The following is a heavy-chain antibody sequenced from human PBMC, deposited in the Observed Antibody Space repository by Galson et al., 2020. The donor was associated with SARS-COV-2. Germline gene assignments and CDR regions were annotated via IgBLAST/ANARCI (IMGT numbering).Heavy chain of an antibody. Sequence: GESLKISCAASGFTFSSYAMSWVRQPPGKGLEWVSRISGNDGSTYYADSVKGRFTISRDNSKNTLYLQMNSLRVEDTAVYYCAKMRSGIAVAGTNYWGQGTLVTVSS. J-gene: IGHJ4*02. CDR3: AKMRSGIAVAGTNY. CDR2: ISGNDGST. CDR1: GFTFSSYA. V-gene: IGHV3-23*01. D-gene: IGHD6-19*01.